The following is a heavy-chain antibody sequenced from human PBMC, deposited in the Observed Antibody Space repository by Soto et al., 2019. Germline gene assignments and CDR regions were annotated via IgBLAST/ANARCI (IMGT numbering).Heavy chain of an antibody. J-gene: IGHJ6*02. CDR1: GGSISSYY. V-gene: IGHV4-59*01. CDR2: IYYSGST. Sequence: PSETLSLTCTVSGGSISSYYWSWIRQPPGKGLEWIGYIYYSGSTNYNPSLKSRVTISVDTSKNQFSLKLSPVTAADTAVYYCARAVRIPYYYYGMDVWGQGTTVTGSS. D-gene: IGHD2-15*01. CDR3: ARAVRIPYYYYGMDV.